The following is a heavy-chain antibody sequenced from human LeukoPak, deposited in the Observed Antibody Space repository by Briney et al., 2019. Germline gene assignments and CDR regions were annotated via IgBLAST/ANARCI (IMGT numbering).Heavy chain of an antibody. CDR2: TYYRFKLYN. V-gene: IGHV6-1*01. D-gene: IGHD5-12*01. J-gene: IGHJ4*02. CDR1: GDSVSSNSAA. Sequence: SQTLSLTCAISGDSVSSNSAAWNWIRQSPSRGLEWLVRTYYRFKLYNDYAVSVKSRITLNPDTSKRQFCLQLNSVTPEDTAVYYCARVRGYDYVYYFDYWGQGKLVTVSS. CDR3: ARVRGYDYVYYFDY.